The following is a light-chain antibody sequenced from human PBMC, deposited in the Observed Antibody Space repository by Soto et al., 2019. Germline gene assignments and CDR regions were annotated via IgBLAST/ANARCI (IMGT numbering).Light chain of an antibody. J-gene: IGKJ5*01. CDR1: QSISRC. V-gene: IGKV1-5*01. CDR3: QQGYTSAIT. CDR2: DAS. Sequence: DIQMTESPSTLSASVVDRVNSTCRASQSISRCFAWYQQKPGKAPKLLIYDASTLESGVPSRFSGSGSGTDFTLTISSLQPDDVATYYCQQGYTSAITFGQGTRLEIK.